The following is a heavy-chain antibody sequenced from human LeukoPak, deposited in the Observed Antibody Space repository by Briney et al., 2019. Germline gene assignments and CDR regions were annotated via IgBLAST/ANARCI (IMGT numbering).Heavy chain of an antibody. D-gene: IGHD3-10*01. CDR2: ISYDGNNK. Sequence: PGGSLRLSCAASEFTFSTFAIHWIRQAPGKGLEWVAVISYDGNNKYYADSVKGRFTISRDNSKNTLYLQMNSLRAEDTAVYYCAREYGPRLWFGEDDAFDIWGQGTMVTVSS. V-gene: IGHV3-30-3*01. J-gene: IGHJ3*02. CDR1: EFTFSTFA. CDR3: AREYGPRLWFGEDDAFDI.